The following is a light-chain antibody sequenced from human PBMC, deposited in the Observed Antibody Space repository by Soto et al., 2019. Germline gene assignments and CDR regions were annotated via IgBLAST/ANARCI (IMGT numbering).Light chain of an antibody. V-gene: IGKV3-20*01. Sequence: EIVLTQSPGTLSLSPGERATLSCRASQSVRSTYLAWYQQKPGQAPRLLFYDASSRATGIPDRFSGSGSGTDFTLTISRLEPEDFAVYYCQQYGSSPDTFGGGTKVDIK. J-gene: IGKJ4*01. CDR1: QSVRSTY. CDR2: DAS. CDR3: QQYGSSPDT.